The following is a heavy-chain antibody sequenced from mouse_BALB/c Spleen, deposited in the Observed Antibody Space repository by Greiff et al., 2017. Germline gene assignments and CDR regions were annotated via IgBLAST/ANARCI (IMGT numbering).Heavy chain of an antibody. V-gene: IGHV10-1*02. CDR1: GFTFNTYA. CDR2: IRSKSNNYAT. Sequence: EVMLVESGGGLVQPKGSLKLSCAASGFTFNTYAMNWVRQAPGKGLEWVARIRSKSNNYATYYADSVKDRFTISRDDSQSMLYLQMNNLKTEDTAMYYCVSPGSRRDWFAYWGQGTLVTVSA. J-gene: IGHJ3*01. D-gene: IGHD1-1*01. CDR3: VSPGSRRDWFAY.